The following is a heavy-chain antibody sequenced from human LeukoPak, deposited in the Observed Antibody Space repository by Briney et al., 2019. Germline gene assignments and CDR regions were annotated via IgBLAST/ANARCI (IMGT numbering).Heavy chain of an antibody. J-gene: IGHJ4*02. CDR1: GFTFSSYG. Sequence: GGSLRLSCAASGFTFSSYGMHWVRQAPGKGLEWVAFIRYDGSNKYYADSVKGRFTISRDNSKTTLYLQMNSLRAEDTAVYYCAKDRYSGSSIGDYWGQGTLVTVSS. D-gene: IGHD1-26*01. CDR3: AKDRYSGSSIGDY. V-gene: IGHV3-30*02. CDR2: IRYDGSNK.